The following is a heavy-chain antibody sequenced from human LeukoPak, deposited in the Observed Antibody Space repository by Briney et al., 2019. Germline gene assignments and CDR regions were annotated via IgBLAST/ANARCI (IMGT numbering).Heavy chain of an antibody. D-gene: IGHD3-10*01. CDR2: ISYDGSNK. V-gene: IGHV3-30*03. CDR3: ARESFPAFDY. Sequence: GRSLRLSCAASGFTFSSYGMHWVRQAPGKGLEWVAVISYDGSNKYYADSVKGRFTISRDNSKNTLYLQMNSLRAEDTAVYYCARESFPAFDYWGQGTLVTVSS. CDR1: GFTFSSYG. J-gene: IGHJ4*02.